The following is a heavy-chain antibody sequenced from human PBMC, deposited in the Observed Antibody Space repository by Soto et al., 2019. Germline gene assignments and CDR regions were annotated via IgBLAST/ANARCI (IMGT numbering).Heavy chain of an antibody. CDR2: IYYSGST. Sequence: SETLSLTCTVSGGSISSSSYYWGWIRQPPGKGLEWIGSIYYSGSTYYNPSLKSRVTISVDTSKNQFSMKLSSVTAADTAVYYCARQAPTYYYDSSGNWFDPCGQGTLVT. CDR1: GGSISSSSYY. V-gene: IGHV4-39*01. D-gene: IGHD3-22*01. CDR3: ARQAPTYYYDSSGNWFDP. J-gene: IGHJ5*02.